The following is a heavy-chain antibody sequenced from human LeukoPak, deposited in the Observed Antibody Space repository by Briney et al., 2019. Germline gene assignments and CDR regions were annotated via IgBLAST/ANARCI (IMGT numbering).Heavy chain of an antibody. CDR2: INHSGST. D-gene: IGHD2-21*01. CDR1: GGSFSGYY. V-gene: IGHV4-34*01. CDR3: ARANMVVALWFDP. Sequence: SETLSLTCAVYGGSFSGYYWSWIRQPPGKGLEWIGEINHSGSTNYNPSLKSRVTISVDTSKNQFSLKLSSVTAADTAVYYCARANMVVALWFDPWGQGTLVTVSS. J-gene: IGHJ5*02.